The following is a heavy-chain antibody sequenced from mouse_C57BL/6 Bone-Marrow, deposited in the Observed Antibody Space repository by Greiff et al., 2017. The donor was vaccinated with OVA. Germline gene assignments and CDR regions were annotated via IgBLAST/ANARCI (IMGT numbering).Heavy chain of an antibody. CDR2: IRNKANNHAT. D-gene: IGHD3-2*02. CDR3: TGSSGYGTWFAY. Sequence: EVNVVESGGGLVQPGGSMKLSCAASGFTFSDAWMDWVRQSPEKGLEWVAEIRNKANNHATYYAESVKGRFTISRDDSKSSVYLQMNSLRAEDTGIYYCTGSSGYGTWFAYWGQGTLVTVSA. J-gene: IGHJ3*01. V-gene: IGHV6-6*01. CDR1: GFTFSDAW.